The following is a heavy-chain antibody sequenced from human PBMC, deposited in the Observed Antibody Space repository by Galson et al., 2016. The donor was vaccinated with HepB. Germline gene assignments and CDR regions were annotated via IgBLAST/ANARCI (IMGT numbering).Heavy chain of an antibody. V-gene: IGHV3-30*03. Sequence: SLRLSCAASGFSFSNYGIHWVRQAPGKGLEWVGLISNDGNNKYYAESVKGRFTISRDNAKNSLYLQMDSLRAEDTAVYCCVRETLRGTRFDNWGQGTLVTVAS. CDR1: GFSFSNYG. D-gene: IGHD1-14*01. J-gene: IGHJ4*02. CDR3: VRETLRGTRFDN. CDR2: ISNDGNNK.